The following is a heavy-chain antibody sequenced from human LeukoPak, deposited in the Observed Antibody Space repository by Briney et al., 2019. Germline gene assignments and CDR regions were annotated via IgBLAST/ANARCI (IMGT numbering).Heavy chain of an antibody. J-gene: IGHJ4*02. V-gene: IGHV4-59*08. CDR1: GGSISNYY. Sequence: PSETLSLTCNVSGGSISNYYWSWIRQPPGKGLEWVGYIYYSGSTNHNPSLKSRVTISVDTSKNQFSLKLSSVTAADTAVYYCARHCSGDCYSLFDYWGQGILVTVSS. D-gene: IGHD2-21*02. CDR3: ARHCSGDCYSLFDY. CDR2: IYYSGST.